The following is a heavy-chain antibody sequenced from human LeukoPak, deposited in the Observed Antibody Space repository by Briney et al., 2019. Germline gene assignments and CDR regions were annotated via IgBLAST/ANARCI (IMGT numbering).Heavy chain of an antibody. CDR1: GGXITPYY. Sequence: SETLSLTCTVSGGXITPYYRTWVRQPPGKGLEWIGSIFHNGSTNYNPSLKSRLTLSPDPSKNQFTLKLNSVTAADTAVYYFARDGCSSTSCYSDYYYGMDVWGRGTTVTVSS. V-gene: IGHV4-59*01. CDR2: IFHNGST. J-gene: IGHJ6*02. D-gene: IGHD2-2*01. CDR3: ARDGCSSTSCYSDYYYGMDV.